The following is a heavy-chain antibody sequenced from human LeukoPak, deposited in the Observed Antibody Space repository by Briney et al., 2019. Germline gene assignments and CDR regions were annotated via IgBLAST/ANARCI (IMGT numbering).Heavy chain of an antibody. Sequence: PSETLSLTCTVSGGSISSYYWSWIRQPPGKGLEWIGYIYYSGSTNYNPSLKSRVTISVGTSKNQFSLKLSSVTAADTAVYYCARGITMVRGVENWFDPWGQGTLVTVSS. CDR3: ARGITMVRGVENWFDP. CDR1: GGSISSYY. V-gene: IGHV4-59*12. J-gene: IGHJ5*02. CDR2: IYYSGST. D-gene: IGHD3-10*01.